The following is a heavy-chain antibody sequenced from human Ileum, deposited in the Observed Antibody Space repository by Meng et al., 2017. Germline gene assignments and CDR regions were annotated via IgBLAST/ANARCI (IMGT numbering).Heavy chain of an antibody. CDR3: ARGTGDIRVGFDY. D-gene: IGHD7-27*01. CDR2: IHHSGST. J-gene: IGHJ4*02. CDR1: GASIIGVNW. Sequence: EQLQESGPGLVKPSGTLTPTCPASGASIIGVNWWTWVRQTPGKGLEWIGEIHHSGSTNSIPSLKSRVTLSVDKSKNQFSLSMTSVTAADTAVYYCARGTGDIRVGFDYWGQGTLVTVSS. V-gene: IGHV4-4*02.